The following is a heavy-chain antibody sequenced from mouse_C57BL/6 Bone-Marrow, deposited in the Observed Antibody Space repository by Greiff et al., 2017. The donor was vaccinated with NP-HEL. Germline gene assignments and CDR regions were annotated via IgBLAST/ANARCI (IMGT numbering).Heavy chain of an antibody. CDR2: SRNKANDYTT. CDR3: ARDYYYGSSYAMDY. Sequence: EVKVVESGGGLVQSGRSLRLSCATSGFTFSDFYMAWVRQAPGKGLEWIAASRNKANDYTTEYSASVKGRFIVSRDTSQSILYLQMNALRAEDTAIYYCARDYYYGSSYAMDYWGQGTSVTVSS. V-gene: IGHV7-1*01. D-gene: IGHD1-1*01. J-gene: IGHJ4*01. CDR1: GFTFSDFY.